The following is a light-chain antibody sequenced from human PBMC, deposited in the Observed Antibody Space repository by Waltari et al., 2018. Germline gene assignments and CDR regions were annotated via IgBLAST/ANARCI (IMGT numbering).Light chain of an antibody. Sequence: AIRMTQSPSSFSASTGDRVTITCRASQGISSYLAWYQQKPGKAPKLLIYAASTLQSGVPSRFSGSGSGTDFTRTISCLQSEDFATYYCQQYYSYPYTFGQGTKLEIK. CDR2: AAS. CDR3: QQYYSYPYT. CDR1: QGISSY. V-gene: IGKV1-8*01. J-gene: IGKJ2*01.